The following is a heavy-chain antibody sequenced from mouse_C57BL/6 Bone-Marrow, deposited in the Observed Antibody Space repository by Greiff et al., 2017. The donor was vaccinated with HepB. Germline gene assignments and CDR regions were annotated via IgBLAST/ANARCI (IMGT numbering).Heavy chain of an antibody. J-gene: IGHJ2*01. CDR3: ASTPITTVVYFDY. V-gene: IGHV5-4*01. Sequence: EVQRVESGGGLVKPGGSLKLSCAASGFTFSSYAMSWVRQTPEKRLEWVATISDGGSYTYYPDNVKGRFTITRDNAKNNLYLQMSHLKSEDTAMYYWASTPITTVVYFDYWGQGTTLTVSS. CDR1: GFTFSSYA. CDR2: ISDGGSYT. D-gene: IGHD1-1*01.